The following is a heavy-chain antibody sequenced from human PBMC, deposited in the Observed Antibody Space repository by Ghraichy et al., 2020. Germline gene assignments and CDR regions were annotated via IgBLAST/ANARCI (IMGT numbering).Heavy chain of an antibody. Sequence: ESLNISCTVSGGSVSSGSYYWSWIRQPPGKGLEWIGYIYYSGSTNYNPSLKSRVTISVDTSKNQFSLKLSSVTAADTAVYYCARVRGGRFYYYYGMDVWGQGTTVTVSS. CDR1: GGSVSSGSYY. CDR3: ARVRGGRFYYYYGMDV. D-gene: IGHD3-10*01. V-gene: IGHV4-61*01. J-gene: IGHJ6*02. CDR2: IYYSGST.